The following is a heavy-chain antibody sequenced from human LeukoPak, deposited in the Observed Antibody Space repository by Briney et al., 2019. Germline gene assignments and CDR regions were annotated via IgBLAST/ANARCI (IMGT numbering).Heavy chain of an antibody. D-gene: IGHD5/OR15-5a*01. V-gene: IGHV3-23*01. CDR3: AKDSTIYDAFDI. CDR1: GFTFSSYA. Sequence: PGGSLRLSCAASGFTFSSYAMSWVRQAPGKGLEWVSAISGSGGSTYYADSVKGRFTISRDNSKNTLYLQMNSLGAEDTAVYYCAKDSTIYDAFDIWGQGTMVTVSS. CDR2: ISGSGGST. J-gene: IGHJ3*02.